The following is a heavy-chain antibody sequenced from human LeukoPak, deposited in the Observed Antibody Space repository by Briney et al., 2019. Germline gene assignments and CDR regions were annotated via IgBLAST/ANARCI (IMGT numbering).Heavy chain of an antibody. CDR3: ARVPLGSRRFGDHGGD. CDR2: ISYDGSKK. D-gene: IGHD3-10*01. J-gene: IGHJ4*02. V-gene: IGHV3-30*03. CDR1: GFTFSNYG. Sequence: GGSLRLSCAASGFTFSNYGMHWVRQAPGKGLEWVAVISYDGSKKNFADSVKGRFTISRDYSKNTLFLQMSSLRPEDTAVYYCARVPLGSRRFGDHGGDWGQGTLVTVSS.